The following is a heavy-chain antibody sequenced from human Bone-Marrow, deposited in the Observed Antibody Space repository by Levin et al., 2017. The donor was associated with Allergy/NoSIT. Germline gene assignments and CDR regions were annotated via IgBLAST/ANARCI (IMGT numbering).Heavy chain of an antibody. CDR2: INAGNGNT. D-gene: IGHD2-21*02. V-gene: IGHV1-3*01. J-gene: IGHJ6*02. CDR3: ARGPCGLSGGYCYYYYAMDV. CDR1: GYTFTSYA. Sequence: ASVKVSCKASGYTFTSYAMHWVRQAPGQRLEWLGWINAGNGNTKYSQKFQGRVTITRDTSASTAYMELSSLRSEDTAVYSCARGPCGLSGGYCYYYYAMDVWGQGTTVTVSS.